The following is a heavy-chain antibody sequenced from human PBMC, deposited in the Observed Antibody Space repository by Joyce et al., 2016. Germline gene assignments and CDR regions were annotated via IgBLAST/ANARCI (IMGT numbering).Heavy chain of an antibody. D-gene: IGHD2-2*01. CDR2: MGGSGDST. Sequence: EVQLLESGGGLVQPGGSLRLSCAASGFTFSNYAMTWVRQAPGKGREWDLGMGGSGDSTYYAGSVKGRFTIPRDNTKNTLYLQMNSLRAEDTAVYYCVKEEDIVVVPAASSYWGQGTLVTVSS. CDR1: GFTFSNYA. V-gene: IGHV3-23*01. J-gene: IGHJ4*02. CDR3: VKEEDIVVVPAASSY.